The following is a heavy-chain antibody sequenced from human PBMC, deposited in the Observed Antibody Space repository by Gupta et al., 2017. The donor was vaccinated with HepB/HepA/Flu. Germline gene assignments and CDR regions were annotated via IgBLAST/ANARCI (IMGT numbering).Heavy chain of an antibody. D-gene: IGHD6-19*01. J-gene: IGHJ3*02. CDR3: AREGSAQWPSGDAFDI. Sequence: QLVESGGGLVKTGGSLRLSCAASGFTSSSSSRTWVRPAPGKGLEWVSSITSASGYIHYRDSVKGRFTISRDNAKNSLYLDMNSLSAEDTAVYYCAREGSAQWPSGDAFDIWGQGTMVTVSS. V-gene: IGHV3-21*02. CDR2: ITSASGYI. CDR1: GFTSSSSS.